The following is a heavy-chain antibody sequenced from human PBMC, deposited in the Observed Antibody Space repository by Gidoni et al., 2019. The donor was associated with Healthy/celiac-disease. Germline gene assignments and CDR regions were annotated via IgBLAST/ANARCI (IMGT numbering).Heavy chain of an antibody. V-gene: IGHV4-34*01. Sequence: QVQLQQWGAGLLKPSETLSLTCAVYGGSFSGYYWSWIRQPPGKGLEWIGEINHSGSTNYNPSLKSRVTISVDTSKNQFSLKLSSVTAADTAVYYCARVRDRVVVPAAIAFEPKTKRYYFDYWGQGTLVTVSS. CDR3: ARVRDRVVVPAAIAFEPKTKRYYFDY. D-gene: IGHD2-2*01. CDR2: INHSGST. J-gene: IGHJ4*02. CDR1: GGSFSGYY.